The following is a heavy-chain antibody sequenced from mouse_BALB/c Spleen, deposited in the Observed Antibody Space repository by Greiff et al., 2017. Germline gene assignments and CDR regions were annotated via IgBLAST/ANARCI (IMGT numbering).Heavy chain of an antibody. J-gene: IGHJ2*01. V-gene: IGHV1S56*01. Sequence: VQLQQSGPELVKPGASVRISCKASGYTFTSYYIHWVKQRPGQGLEWIGWIYPGNVNTKYNEKFKGKATLTADKSSSTAYMQLSSLTSEDSAVYFCARSGYGNFYFDYWGQGTTLTVSS. CDR3: ARSGYGNFYFDY. CDR1: GYTFTSYY. CDR2: IYPGNVNT. D-gene: IGHD2-10*02.